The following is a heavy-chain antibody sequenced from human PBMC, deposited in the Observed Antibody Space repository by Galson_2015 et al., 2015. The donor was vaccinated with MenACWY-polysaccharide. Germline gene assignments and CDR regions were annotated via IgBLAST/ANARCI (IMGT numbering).Heavy chain of an antibody. CDR3: AKDLYYDSSGYYKGLGSYFDY. CDR2: ISVSGGRT. J-gene: IGHJ4*02. D-gene: IGHD3-22*01. Sequence: SLRLSCAASGFTFSNYAMTWVRQAPGKGLEWVSGISVSGGRTFYADSVKGRFTISRDNSKNTLYLQMNSLRAEDTAVYYCAKDLYYDSSGYYKGLGSYFDYWGQGTLVTVSS. V-gene: IGHV3-23*01. CDR1: GFTFSNYA.